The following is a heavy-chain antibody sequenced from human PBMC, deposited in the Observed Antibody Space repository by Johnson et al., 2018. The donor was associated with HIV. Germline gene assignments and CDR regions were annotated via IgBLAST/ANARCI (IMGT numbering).Heavy chain of an antibody. J-gene: IGHJ3*02. CDR2: IYSDGST. CDR3: ARLKNGAFDI. Sequence: VQLVESGGGLVQPGVSLRLSCAASGFTVSSNYMSWVRQAPGKGLEWVSIIYSDGSTYFADSVKGRFPISRDNSKNTLFLQMNSLRVEDTAVYYCARLKNGAFDIWGQGTMVTVSS. D-gene: IGHD2-8*01. CDR1: GFTVSSNY. V-gene: IGHV3-53*01.